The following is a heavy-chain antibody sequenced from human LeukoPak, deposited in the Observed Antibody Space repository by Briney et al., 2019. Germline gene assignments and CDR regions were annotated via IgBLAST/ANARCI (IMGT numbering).Heavy chain of an antibody. CDR1: RFTFDDYG. V-gene: IGHV3-20*04. CDR3: ARGPTVTTIRSFDI. J-gene: IGHJ3*02. CDR2: INWNGGST. D-gene: IGHD4-17*01. Sequence: GGSLRLSCAASRFTFDDYGMNWVRQAPGKGLEWVSGINWNGGSTGYADSVKGRFTISTDNAKNSLYLQMNSLRAEDTAVYYCARGPTVTTIRSFDIWGQGTMVIVSS.